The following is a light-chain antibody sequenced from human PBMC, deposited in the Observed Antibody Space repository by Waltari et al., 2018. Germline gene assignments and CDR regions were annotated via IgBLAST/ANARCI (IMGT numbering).Light chain of an antibody. Sequence: QSVLTHPPSTSGTPGQTVTISCSGSSSNIGTTTVTWYQQFPGTAPKVLVFANYHRPSGVPNRFSASKSGTSASLVISGLQSEDEGDYFCAAWDDSLIGRVFGGGTTLTVL. V-gene: IGLV1-44*01. CDR2: ANY. J-gene: IGLJ3*02. CDR1: SSNIGTTT. CDR3: AAWDDSLIGRV.